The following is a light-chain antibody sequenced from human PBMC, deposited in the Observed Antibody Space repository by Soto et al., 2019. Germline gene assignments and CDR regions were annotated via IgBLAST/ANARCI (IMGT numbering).Light chain of an antibody. CDR3: FSYTSSGPFV. V-gene: IGLV2-14*03. CDR1: SSDVGGYNY. J-gene: IGLJ2*01. CDR2: DVN. Sequence: QSALTQPASVSGSPGQSITVSCTGTSSDVGGYNYVSWYQQHPGKAPKLMIYDVNDRPSGVSSRFSGSKSGNTASLTISGLQAEDEADYYCFSYTSSGPFVFGGGTKLTVL.